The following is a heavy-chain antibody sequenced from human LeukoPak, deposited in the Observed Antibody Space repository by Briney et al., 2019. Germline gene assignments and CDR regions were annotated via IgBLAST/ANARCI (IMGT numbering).Heavy chain of an antibody. Sequence: RASETLSPTCTVSGGSISSYYWSWIRQPPGKGLEWIGYIYYSGSTNYNPSLKSRVTISVDTSKNQFSLKLSSVTAADTAVYYCARGSGSYYYFDYWGQGTLVTVSS. V-gene: IGHV4-59*01. CDR2: IYYSGST. J-gene: IGHJ4*02. CDR1: GGSISSYY. CDR3: ARGSGSYYYFDY. D-gene: IGHD1-26*01.